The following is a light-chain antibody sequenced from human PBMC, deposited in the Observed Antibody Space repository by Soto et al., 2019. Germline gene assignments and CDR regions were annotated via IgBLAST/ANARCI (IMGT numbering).Light chain of an antibody. CDR1: SSDVGGYDY. CDR3: SSYTSSSTPYV. Sequence: QSVLTQPASVSGSPGQSITISCTGTSSDVGGYDYVSWYQHHPGKAPKLIIFDVSNRPSGVSHRFSGSKSANTASLTISGLQTEDEADYYCSSYTSSSTPYVFGTGTKLTVL. CDR2: DVS. V-gene: IGLV2-14*03. J-gene: IGLJ1*01.